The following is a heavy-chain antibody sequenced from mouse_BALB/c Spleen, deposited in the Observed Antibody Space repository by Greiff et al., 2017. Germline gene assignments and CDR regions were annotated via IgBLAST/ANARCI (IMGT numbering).Heavy chain of an antibody. CDR2: ISYDGSN. D-gene: IGHD1-1*01. Sequence: EVQLVESGPGLVKPSQSLSLTCSVTGYSITSGYYWNWIRQFPGNKLEWMGYISYDGSNNYNPSLKNRISITRDTSKNQFFLKLNSVTTEDTATYYCARVAHYYGSSYAHYYAMDYWGQGTSVTVSS. CDR1: GYSITSGYY. V-gene: IGHV3-6*02. J-gene: IGHJ4*01. CDR3: ARVAHYYGSSYAHYYAMDY.